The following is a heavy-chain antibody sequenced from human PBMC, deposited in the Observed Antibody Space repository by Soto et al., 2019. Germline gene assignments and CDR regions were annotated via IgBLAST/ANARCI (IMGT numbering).Heavy chain of an antibody. V-gene: IGHV4-30-4*01. Sequence: QLQLRESGPGLVKPSETLSLTCTVSGGSISGGVGGLYYWSWIRQPPGKGLEWIGYIYDSGSTYYHPSLMSRVTIAVDTSKNLFSLRLSSVTAADTAVYYCAREVIPLTTDWYFDLWGRGTLVTVSS. J-gene: IGHJ2*01. CDR1: GGSISGGVGGLYY. CDR3: AREVIPLTTDWYFDL. CDR2: IYDSGST. D-gene: IGHD4-17*01.